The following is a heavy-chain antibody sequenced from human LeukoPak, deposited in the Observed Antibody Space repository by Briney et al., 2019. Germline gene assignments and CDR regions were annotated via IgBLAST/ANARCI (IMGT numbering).Heavy chain of an antibody. CDR1: GFTFSSYA. CDR2: ISGSRGST. V-gene: IGHV3-23*01. J-gene: IGHJ5*02. Sequence: SGGSLRLSCAASGFTFSSYAMSWVRQAPGKGLEWVSAISGSRGSTYYADSVKGRFTISRDNSKNTLYLQMNSLRAEDTAVYYCAKVTRYSSGWYETYPEWFDPWGQGTLVTVSS. CDR3: AKVTRYSSGWYETYPEWFDP. D-gene: IGHD6-19*01.